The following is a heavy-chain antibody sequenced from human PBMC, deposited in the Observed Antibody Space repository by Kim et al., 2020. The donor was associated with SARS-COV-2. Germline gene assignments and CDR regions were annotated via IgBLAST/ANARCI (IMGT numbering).Heavy chain of an antibody. CDR3: ARVEKEYYYGSGSLDF. D-gene: IGHD3-10*01. CDR1: GFSFVDYA. Sequence: GGSLRLSCTASGFSFVDYAMSWVRQAPGKGLEWLGFIRSKAFDATSKYAASVQGRFTMSSDDSESIAYLQMNSLKTEDTAVYFCARVEKEYYYGSGSLDFWGQGTLGTVSS. J-gene: IGHJ4*02. CDR2: IRSKAFDATS. V-gene: IGHV3-49*04.